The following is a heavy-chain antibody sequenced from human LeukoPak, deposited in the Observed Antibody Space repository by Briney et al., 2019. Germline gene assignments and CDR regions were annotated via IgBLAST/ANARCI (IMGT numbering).Heavy chain of an antibody. J-gene: IGHJ4*02. CDR2: IWYDGSNK. D-gene: IGHD6-13*01. Sequence: GRSLRLSGAASGFTFSSYGMHWVRQAPGKGLEWVAVIWYDGSNKYYADSVKGRFTISRDNSKNTLYLQMNSLRAEDTAVYYCARGGQYSSSWYGYFDYWGQGTLVTVPS. V-gene: IGHV3-33*01. CDR1: GFTFSSYG. CDR3: ARGGQYSSSWYGYFDY.